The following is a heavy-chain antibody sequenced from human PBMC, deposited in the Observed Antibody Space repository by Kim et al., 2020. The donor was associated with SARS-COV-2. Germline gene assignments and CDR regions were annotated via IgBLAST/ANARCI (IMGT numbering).Heavy chain of an antibody. CDR2: INHSGST. V-gene: IGHV4-34*01. CDR3: ARSGYSSSWYSGSGGFDY. J-gene: IGHJ4*02. D-gene: IGHD6-13*01. CDR1: GGSFSGYY. Sequence: SETLSLTCAVYGGSFSGYYWSWFRQPPGKGLEWIGEINHSGSTNYNPSLKSRVTISVDTSKNQFSLKLSSVTAADTAVYYCARSGYSSSWYSGSGGFDYWDQVTLVTVSS.